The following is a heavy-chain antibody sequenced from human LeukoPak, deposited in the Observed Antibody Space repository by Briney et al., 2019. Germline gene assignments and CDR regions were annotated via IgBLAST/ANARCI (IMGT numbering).Heavy chain of an antibody. Sequence: PGGSLKLSCAASGFTFNKYWMHWVRHAPGKGLVWVSRINGDGSITDYADSVKGRFTLSRDNAKNTLYLQMYSLRAEDTAVYYCAREQLEYSYGLWGQGALVTASS. V-gene: IGHV3-74*01. CDR2: INGDGSIT. CDR1: GFTFNKYW. CDR3: AREQLEYSYGL. D-gene: IGHD5-18*01. J-gene: IGHJ4*02.